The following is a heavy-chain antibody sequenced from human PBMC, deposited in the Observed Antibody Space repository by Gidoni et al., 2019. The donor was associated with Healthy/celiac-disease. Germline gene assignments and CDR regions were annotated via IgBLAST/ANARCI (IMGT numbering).Heavy chain of an antibody. CDR2: ISGSGGST. Sequence: EVQLLESGGGLVQPGGSLRLSCAASGFTFSSDAMSWVRQAPGKGLEWVSAISGSGGSTYYADSVKGRFTISRDNSKNTLYLQMNSLRAEDTAVYYCADSIAAAHDAFDIWGQGTMVTVSS. CDR1: GFTFSSDA. V-gene: IGHV3-23*01. J-gene: IGHJ3*02. D-gene: IGHD6-13*01. CDR3: ADSIAAAHDAFDI.